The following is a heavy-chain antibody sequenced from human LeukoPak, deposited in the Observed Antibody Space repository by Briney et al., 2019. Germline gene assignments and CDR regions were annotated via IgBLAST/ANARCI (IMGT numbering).Heavy chain of an antibody. D-gene: IGHD3-3*01. CDR1: GDSVSSNGAS. J-gene: IGHJ4*02. CDR2: TYYRSQQWHS. V-gene: IGHV6-1*01. Sequence: SQTLSLTCAISGDSVSSNGASWNWIRQSPSRGLEWLGRTYYRSQQWHSDYAPSVKGRITLNPDTSKNQFSLQLNSVTPEDTAVYYCGRGTDFGVVTNWGQGTLVTVSS. CDR3: GRGTDFGVVTN.